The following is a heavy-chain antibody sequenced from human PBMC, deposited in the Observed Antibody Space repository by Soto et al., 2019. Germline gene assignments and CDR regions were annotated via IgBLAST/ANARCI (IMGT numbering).Heavy chain of an antibody. CDR3: AKTESGYSSSSPPPDY. CDR2: ISYDGSNK. Sequence: QVQLVESGGGVVQPGRSLRLSCAASGFTFSSYGMHWVRQAPGKGLEWVAVISYDGSNKYYADSVKCRFTISRDNSKNTLYLQMNSLRAEDTAVYYCAKTESGYSSSSPPPDYWGQGTLVTVSS. D-gene: IGHD6-6*01. CDR1: GFTFSSYG. V-gene: IGHV3-30*18. J-gene: IGHJ4*02.